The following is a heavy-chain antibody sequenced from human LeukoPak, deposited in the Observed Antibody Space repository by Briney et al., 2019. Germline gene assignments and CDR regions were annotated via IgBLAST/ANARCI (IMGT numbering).Heavy chain of an antibody. CDR1: GGSFSGYY. V-gene: IGHV4-34*01. D-gene: IGHD3-10*01. Sequence: SETLSLTCAVYGGSFSGYYWSWIRQPPGKGLEWIGEINHSGSTNYNPSLKSRVTISVDTSKNQFSLKLSSVTAADTAVYYCARGSTGIDYWGQGTLVTVSS. CDR2: INHSGST. CDR3: ARGSTGIDY. J-gene: IGHJ4*02.